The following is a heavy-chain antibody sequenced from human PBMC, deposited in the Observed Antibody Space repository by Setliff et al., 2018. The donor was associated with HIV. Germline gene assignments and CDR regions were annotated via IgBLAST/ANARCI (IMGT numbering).Heavy chain of an antibody. CDR2: IYPGDSET. Sequence: GESLKISCQASGYFFLNSWIGWVRQVPGKGLEWVAVIYPGDSETRYSPSFEGQVTASVDKSITTAYLRWSSLRASDTATYYCTKHPLRPGIAGYFYFIDAWGTGTPVTVS. V-gene: IGHV5-51*01. D-gene: IGHD3-9*01. CDR1: GYFFLNSW. CDR3: TKHPLRPGIAGYFYFIDA. J-gene: IGHJ6*04.